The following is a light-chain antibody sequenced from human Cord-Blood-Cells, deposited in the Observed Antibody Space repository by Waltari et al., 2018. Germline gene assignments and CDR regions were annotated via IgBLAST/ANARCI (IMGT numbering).Light chain of an antibody. CDR3: SSYTSSSTYV. J-gene: IGLJ1*01. CDR2: DVS. V-gene: IGLV2-14*01. Sequence: QSALTQPASVSGSPGQSITISCTGTSSDVGGYNYVSLYQQNPGKAPKLMIYDVSNRPSGVSNRFSGSKSGNTASLTISGLQAEDEADYYCSSYTSSSTYVFGTGTKVTVL. CDR1: SSDVGGYNY.